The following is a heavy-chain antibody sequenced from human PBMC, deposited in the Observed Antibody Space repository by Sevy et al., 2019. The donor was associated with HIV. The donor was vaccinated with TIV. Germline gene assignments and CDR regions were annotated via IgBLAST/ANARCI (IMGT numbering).Heavy chain of an antibody. CDR2: VTPGTDI. J-gene: IGHJ3*02. CDR1: GFTLSGYS. V-gene: IGHV3-21*06. Sequence: GGSLRLSCAASGFTLSGYSISWVRQAPGKELEWVSSVTPGTDIYYVDSVRGRFTASRDNAKNSVYLQMNILRDEDTAVYYCARDFLTGDRREAFDIWGQGTKVTVSS. CDR3: ARDFLTGDRREAFDI. D-gene: IGHD7-27*01.